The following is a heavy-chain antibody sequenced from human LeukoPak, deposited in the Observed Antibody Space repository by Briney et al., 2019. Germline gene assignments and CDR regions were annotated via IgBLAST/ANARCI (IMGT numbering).Heavy chain of an antibody. J-gene: IGHJ5*02. Sequence: PVGSLRLSCAASGFTFSSYGMHWVRQAPGKGLEWVAFIRYDGSNKYYADSVKGRFTISRDNAKNSLYLQMNSLRAEDTAVYYCARDLGQYYDTSDNWFDPWGQGTLVTVSS. CDR3: ARDLGQYYDTSDNWFDP. V-gene: IGHV3-30*02. D-gene: IGHD3-22*01. CDR2: IRYDGSNK. CDR1: GFTFSSYG.